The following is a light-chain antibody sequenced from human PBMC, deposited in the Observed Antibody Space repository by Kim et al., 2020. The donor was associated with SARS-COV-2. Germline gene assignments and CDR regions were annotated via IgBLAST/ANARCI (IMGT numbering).Light chain of an antibody. CDR1: QTVSSN. CDR2: DAS. Sequence: VSPGERATLSCRASQTVSSNLGWYQQKPGQAPRLLIYDASTRATDIPARFSGSGSGTEFTLTISSLQPEDFAVYYCQQYNNWPLTFGGGTKVDIK. CDR3: QQYNNWPLT. J-gene: IGKJ4*01. V-gene: IGKV3-15*01.